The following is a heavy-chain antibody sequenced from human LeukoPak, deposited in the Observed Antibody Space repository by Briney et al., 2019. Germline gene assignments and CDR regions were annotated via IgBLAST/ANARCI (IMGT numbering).Heavy chain of an antibody. Sequence: PPETLSLTCTVSGGSISSSSYYWGWIRQPPGKGLEWIGSIYYSGSTYYNPSLKSRVTISVDTSKIQFSLKLSSVTAADTAVYYCARQVVVVIMANFDYWGQGTLV. CDR2: IYYSGST. V-gene: IGHV4-39*01. J-gene: IGHJ4*02. CDR3: ARQVVVVIMANFDY. CDR1: GGSISSSSYY. D-gene: IGHD3-22*01.